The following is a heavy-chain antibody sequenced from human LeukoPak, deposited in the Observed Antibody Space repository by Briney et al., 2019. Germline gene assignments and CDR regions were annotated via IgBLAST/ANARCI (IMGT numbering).Heavy chain of an antibody. CDR2: IYYSGSP. CDR3: ARDTKNYDSSAYYYFDY. V-gene: IGHV4-59*01. J-gene: IGHJ4*02. CDR1: GASINSYY. Sequence: PSETPSLTCTVSGASINSYYWNWIRQPPGKGLEWIGYIYYSGSPKYSSSLKSRVTISMDTSKKQFSLKLRSVTAADTAVYYSARDTKNYDSSAYYYFDYWGQGNRVTVSS. D-gene: IGHD3-22*01.